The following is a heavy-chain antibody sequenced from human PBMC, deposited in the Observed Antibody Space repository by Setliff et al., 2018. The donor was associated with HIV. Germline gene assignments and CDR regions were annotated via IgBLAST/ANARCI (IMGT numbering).Heavy chain of an antibody. CDR3: VKAISGNYYHRFDS. V-gene: IGHV3-64D*09. Sequence: GGSLRLSCSGSGFTFSNYAMHWVRQAPGKGLEYVSAISNYGGSTYYADSLKGRFTISRDNSRNTLCLQMSNLRADDTAVYYCVKAISGNYYHRFDSWGQGTLVTVSS. D-gene: IGHD1-26*01. CDR2: ISNYGGST. J-gene: IGHJ4*02. CDR1: GFTFSNYA.